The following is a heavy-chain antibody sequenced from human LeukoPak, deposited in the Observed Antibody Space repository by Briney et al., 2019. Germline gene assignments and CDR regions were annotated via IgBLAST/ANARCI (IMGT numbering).Heavy chain of an antibody. Sequence: SETLSLTCAVYGGSFRGYYWSWIRQPPGKGLEWIASIYYSGSTYYNPSLKSRVTISVDTSRNQFSLKLSSVTAADTAVYYCASLAVAGLSEGYWGQGTLVIVSS. V-gene: IGHV4-34*01. CDR3: ASLAVAGLSEGY. D-gene: IGHD6-19*01. J-gene: IGHJ4*02. CDR1: GGSFRGYY. CDR2: IYYSGST.